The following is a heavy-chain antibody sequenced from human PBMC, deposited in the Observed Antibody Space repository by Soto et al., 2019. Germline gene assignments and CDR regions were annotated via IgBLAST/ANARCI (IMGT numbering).Heavy chain of an antibody. D-gene: IGHD4-17*01. CDR3: ARDGGGYGGNFPVGP. J-gene: IGHJ5*02. V-gene: IGHV3-74*01. CDR1: GFTFSTYW. CDR2: INSDASNT. Sequence: PGGSLRLSCAASGFTFSTYWMHWIRQVPGKGLEWVSRINSDASNTYYADSVKGRFTISRDNAKNTLHLEMNSLRAEDTAVYYCARDGGGYGGNFPVGPWGQGTLVTVSS.